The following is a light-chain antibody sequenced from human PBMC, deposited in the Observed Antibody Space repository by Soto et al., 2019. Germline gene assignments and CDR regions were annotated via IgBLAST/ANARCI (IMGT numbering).Light chain of an antibody. Sequence: DIPLTQSPSTLSASVGDRVTITCRASQSISSWLAWYQQKPGKAPKLLIYKASTLESGVPSRCSASGSGTEFTLTVSSLQPDDFATYYCQHGVDYMWTFVQGTKVEIK. CDR3: QHGVDYMWT. V-gene: IGKV1-5*03. CDR2: KAS. CDR1: QSISSW. J-gene: IGKJ1*01.